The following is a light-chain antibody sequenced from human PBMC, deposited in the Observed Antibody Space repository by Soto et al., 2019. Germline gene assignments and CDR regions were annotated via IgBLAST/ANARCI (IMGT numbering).Light chain of an antibody. Sequence: EIVLTQSPGTLSLSPGERATLSCRASQSVSNSYLAWYQQKPVQAPRLLIYGASSRATGTPDRFSGSGSGTDFTLTISRLEPEDFAGHYCQQYGSSPITFGGGTKVEIK. J-gene: IGKJ4*01. CDR3: QQYGSSPIT. V-gene: IGKV3-20*01. CDR2: GAS. CDR1: QSVSNSY.